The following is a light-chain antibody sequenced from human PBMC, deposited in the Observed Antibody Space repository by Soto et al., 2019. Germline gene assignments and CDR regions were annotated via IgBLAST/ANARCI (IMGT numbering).Light chain of an antibody. CDR1: QSISNH. CDR3: QQSYSSPPT. CDR2: AAS. V-gene: IGKV1-39*01. Sequence: DIQMTQSPSSLSASVEDRVIITCRASQSISNHLNWYQQKPGKAPKLLLFAASSLQSGVPSRFSGSRSGPDFTLTISSLQPGDFATYYCQQSYSSPPTFGHGTKVEIK. J-gene: IGKJ1*01.